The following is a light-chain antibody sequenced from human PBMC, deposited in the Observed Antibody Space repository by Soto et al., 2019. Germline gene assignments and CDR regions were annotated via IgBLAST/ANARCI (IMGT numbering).Light chain of an antibody. CDR1: ETVATN. CDR3: QQYFEWPPMT. J-gene: IGKJ1*01. CDR2: GAT. Sequence: VMTQSPATLSVSPGERATLSCWASETVATNLAWYQQKPGQAPRLLISGATTRAAGTSDRFRGSGSGTEFTLTLSSRRSEDSAIYYCQQYFEWPPMTFGQGTKVEI. V-gene: IGKV3-15*01.